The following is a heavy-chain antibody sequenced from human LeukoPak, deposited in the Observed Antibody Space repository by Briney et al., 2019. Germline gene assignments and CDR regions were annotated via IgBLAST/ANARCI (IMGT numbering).Heavy chain of an antibody. V-gene: IGHV3-33*01. CDR3: ARGTTADAFDV. CDR1: GFTFSAYG. CDR2: IYYDGSNK. Sequence: GGSLRLSCAASGFTFSAYGIHWVRQAPGKGLEWVALIYYDGSNKYYADSVKGRFTISRDNSKNTLYLQMNSLRAEDTAVYFCARGTTADAFDVWGQGTVVTVSS. D-gene: IGHD4-17*01. J-gene: IGHJ3*01.